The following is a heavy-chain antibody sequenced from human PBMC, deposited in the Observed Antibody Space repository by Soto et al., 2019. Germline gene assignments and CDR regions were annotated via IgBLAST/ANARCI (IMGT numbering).Heavy chain of an antibody. Sequence: SDTLSLTCTVSGGSISSGGYYWSWIRQHPGKGLEWIGYIYYSGSTYYNPSLKSRVTISVDTSKNQFSLKLSSVTAADTAVYYCARAEAYYGSEQIYYYYYYMDVWGKGTTVTVSS. D-gene: IGHD3-10*01. J-gene: IGHJ6*03. V-gene: IGHV4-31*03. CDR1: GGSISSGGYY. CDR3: ARAEAYYGSEQIYYYYYYMDV. CDR2: IYYSGST.